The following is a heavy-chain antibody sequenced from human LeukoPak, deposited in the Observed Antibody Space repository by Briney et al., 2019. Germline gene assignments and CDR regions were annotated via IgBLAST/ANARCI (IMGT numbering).Heavy chain of an antibody. V-gene: IGHV4-34*01. Sequence: SETLSLTCAVYGGSFSGYYWSWIRQPPGKGLEWIGEINHSGSTNYNPSLKSRVTMSVDTSKNQFSLKLSSVTAEDTAVYYCARPGIVGATRWFDPWGQGTLVTVSS. CDR1: GGSFSGYY. CDR2: INHSGST. J-gene: IGHJ5*02. D-gene: IGHD1-26*01. CDR3: ARPGIVGATRWFDP.